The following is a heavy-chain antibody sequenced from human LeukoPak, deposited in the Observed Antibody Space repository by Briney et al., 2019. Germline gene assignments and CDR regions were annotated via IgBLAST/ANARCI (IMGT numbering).Heavy chain of an antibody. D-gene: IGHD3-9*01. CDR2: ISYNGNNK. CDR3: ARPVLRYFGASDAFDI. CDR1: GFTFSTYA. J-gene: IGHJ3*02. Sequence: GGSLRLSCAASGFTFSTYAVHWVRQAPGKGLEWVALISYNGNNKYYADSVKGRFTISRDNSKNTLYLQMNSLRAEDTAVYYCARPVLRYFGASDAFDIWGQGTMVTVSS. V-gene: IGHV3-30-3*01.